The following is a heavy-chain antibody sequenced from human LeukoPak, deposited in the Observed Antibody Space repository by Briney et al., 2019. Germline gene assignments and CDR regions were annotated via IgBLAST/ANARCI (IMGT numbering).Heavy chain of an antibody. D-gene: IGHD4-17*01. J-gene: IGHJ4*02. CDR3: ARDDYGDYED. Sequence: PGGSLRLSCAASGFTVSSNYMSWVCQAPGKGLEWVSVIYSGGSTYYADSVKGRFTISRHNSKNTLYLQMNSLRAEDTAVYYCARDDYGDYEDWGQGTLVTVSS. CDR1: GFTVSSNY. V-gene: IGHV3-53*04. CDR2: IYSGGST.